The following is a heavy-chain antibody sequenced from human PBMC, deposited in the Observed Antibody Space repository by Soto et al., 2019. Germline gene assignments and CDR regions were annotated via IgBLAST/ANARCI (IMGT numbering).Heavy chain of an antibody. V-gene: IGHV1-2*02. D-gene: IGHD3-22*01. CDR2: INPNSGGT. Sequence: QVQLVQSGAEVKKPGASVKVSCKASGYTFTGYYMHWVRQAPGQGLEWMGWINPNSGGTNYAQKFQCMGTMTRDTSISTDYMELSRLRSDDTAVYYCARGFSYYYDSSGYYSDGDYWCQGTLVTVSS. J-gene: IGHJ4*02. CDR3: ARGFSYYYDSSGYYSDGDY. CDR1: GYTFTGYY.